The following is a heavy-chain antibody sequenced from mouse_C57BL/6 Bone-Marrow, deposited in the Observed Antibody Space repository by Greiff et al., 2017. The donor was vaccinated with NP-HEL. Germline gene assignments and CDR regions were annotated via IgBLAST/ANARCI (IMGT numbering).Heavy chain of an antibody. CDR3: ARGSNYLYYFDY. CDR1: GYTFTTYP. Sequence: QVQLKGSGAELVKPGASVNISCKASGYTFTTYPIEWMKQNHGKSLEWIGNFHPYNDDTKYNEKFKGKATLTVEKSSSTVYLELSRLTADDSAVYYCARGSNYLYYFDYWGQGTTLTVSS. J-gene: IGHJ2*01. CDR2: FHPYNDDT. V-gene: IGHV1-47*01. D-gene: IGHD2-5*01.